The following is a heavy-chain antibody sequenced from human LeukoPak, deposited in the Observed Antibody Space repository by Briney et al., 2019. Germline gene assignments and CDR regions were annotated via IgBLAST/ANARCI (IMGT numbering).Heavy chain of an antibody. J-gene: IGHJ3*02. D-gene: IGHD1-26*01. CDR1: GFTFSSYG. CDR2: ISSSSSYL. V-gene: IGHV3-21*01. CDR3: ARSLTTSRYSGSYVI. Sequence: GGSLRLSCAASGFTFSSYGMHWVRQAPGKGLEWVSSISSSSSYLYDAGVVRGRFSFSGNNAEQPLYLQINSLAAEDTAVYYCARSLTTSRYSGSYVIWGRGTMVTVSS.